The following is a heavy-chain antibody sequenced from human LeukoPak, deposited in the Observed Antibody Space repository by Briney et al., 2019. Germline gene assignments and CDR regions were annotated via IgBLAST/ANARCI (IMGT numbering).Heavy chain of an antibody. CDR1: GGSFSGYY. V-gene: IGHV4-34*01. CDR2: INHSGST. J-gene: IGHJ4*02. CDR3: ASIGYCSGGSCYDYFDY. D-gene: IGHD2-15*01. Sequence: SVTLSLTCAVYGGSFSGYYWSWIRQPPGKGLEWIGEINHSGSTNYNPSLKSRVTISVDTSKNQFSLKLSSVTAADTAVYYCASIGYCSGGSCYDYFDYWGQGTLVTVSS.